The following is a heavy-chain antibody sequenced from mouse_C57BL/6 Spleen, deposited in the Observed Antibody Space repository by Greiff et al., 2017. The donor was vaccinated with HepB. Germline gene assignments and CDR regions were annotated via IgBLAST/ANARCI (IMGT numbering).Heavy chain of an antibody. V-gene: IGHV3-6*01. D-gene: IGHD1-1*01. CDR1: GYSITSGYY. J-gene: IGHJ1*03. Sequence: EVKLMESGPGLVKPSQSLSLTCSVTGYSITSGYYWNWIRQFPGNKLEWMGYISYDGSNNYNPSLKNRISITRDTSKNQFFLKLNSVTTEDTATYYCARGGFDYYGSSYRYFDVWGTGTTVTVSS. CDR3: ARGGFDYYGSSYRYFDV. CDR2: ISYDGSN.